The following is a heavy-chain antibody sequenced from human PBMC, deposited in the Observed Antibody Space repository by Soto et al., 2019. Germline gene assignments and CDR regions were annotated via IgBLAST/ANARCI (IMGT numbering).Heavy chain of an antibody. Sequence: GGSLRLSCAASGFTFSTYSMNWVRRAPGKGLEWVSFISSSSSYMNDADSVKGRFTISRDNAKNSLYLHMNSLRAEDTAVYYCARDHYGSGNYYFDYWGQGTLVTVPS. V-gene: IGHV3-21*01. CDR1: GFTFSTYS. CDR2: ISSSSSYM. CDR3: ARDHYGSGNYYFDY. J-gene: IGHJ4*02. D-gene: IGHD3-10*01.